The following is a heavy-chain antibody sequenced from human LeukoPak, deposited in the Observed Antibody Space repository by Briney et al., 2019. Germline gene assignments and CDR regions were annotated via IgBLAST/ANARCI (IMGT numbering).Heavy chain of an antibody. V-gene: IGHV3-30*04. J-gene: IGHJ4*02. CDR2: ISYDGRKK. CDR3: ARDPFSTVVASPIDY. Sequence: LTGRSLRLSCAASGFTFSSCDMHWVRQAPGEGLEWVAFISYDGRKKYYADSVKGRFTISRDNSKNTVSLQMSSLRAEDRAVYFCARDPFSTVVASPIDYWGQGTLVTVSS. D-gene: IGHD4-23*01. CDR1: GFTFSSCD.